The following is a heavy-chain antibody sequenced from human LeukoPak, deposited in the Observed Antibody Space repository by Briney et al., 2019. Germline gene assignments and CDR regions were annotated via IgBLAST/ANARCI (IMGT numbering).Heavy chain of an antibody. J-gene: IGHJ4*02. CDR2: IFYSGST. CDR3: AASGYSSGWSDY. Sequence: SETLSLTCTVSSGSISTSNYYWGWVRQPPGTALEWIGNIFYSGSTYYSPSLKSRVTISVDTSKNQFSLKLSSVTAADTAVYYCAASGYSSGWSDYWGQGTLVTVSS. CDR1: SGSISTSNYY. D-gene: IGHD6-19*01. V-gene: IGHV4-39*07.